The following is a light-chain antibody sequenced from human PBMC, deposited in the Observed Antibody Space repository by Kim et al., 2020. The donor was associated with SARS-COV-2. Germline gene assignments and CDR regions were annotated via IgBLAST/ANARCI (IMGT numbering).Light chain of an antibody. CDR3: QQRNSGPRT. CDR1: QSVGSY. J-gene: IGKJ1*01. CDR2: DTS. Sequence: EIVLTQSPATLSLSPGESATLSCRASQSVGSYLAWYQQKPGQAPRVLIYDTSNRFTGIPARFSGSGSGTDFTLTISSLEPEDCAVYYCQQRNSGPRTFGQGTKVDI. V-gene: IGKV3-11*01.